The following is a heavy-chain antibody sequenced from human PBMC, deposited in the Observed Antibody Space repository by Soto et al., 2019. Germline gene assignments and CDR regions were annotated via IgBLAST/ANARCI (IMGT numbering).Heavy chain of an antibody. CDR2: IIPILGIA. J-gene: IGHJ4*02. Sequence: QVQLVQSGAEVKKPGSSVKVSCKASGGTFSSYTISWVRQAPGQGLEWMGRIIPILGIANYAQKFQGRVTITADKTTSKEYMQLSSLRSEDTAVYYCAIPYFYDSSGYSIFDYWGQGTLVTVSS. D-gene: IGHD3-22*01. V-gene: IGHV1-69*02. CDR3: AIPYFYDSSGYSIFDY. CDR1: GGTFSSYT.